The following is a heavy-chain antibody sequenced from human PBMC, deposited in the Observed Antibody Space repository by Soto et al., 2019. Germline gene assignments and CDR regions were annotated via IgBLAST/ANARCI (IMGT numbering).Heavy chain of an antibody. CDR1: GYSFAGYW. D-gene: IGHD3-22*01. CDR2: IDPSDSQT. Sequence: PGESLKISCEGSGYSFAGYWITWVRQKPGKGLEWMGRIDPSDSQTYYSPSFRGHVTISATKSITTVFLQWSSLRASDTAMYYCARQIYDSDTGPNSQYYFDSWGQGTPVTVSS. V-gene: IGHV5-10-1*01. CDR3: ARQIYDSDTGPNSQYYFDS. J-gene: IGHJ4*02.